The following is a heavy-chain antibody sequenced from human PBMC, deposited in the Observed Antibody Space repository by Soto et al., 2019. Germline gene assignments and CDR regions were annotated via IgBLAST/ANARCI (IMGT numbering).Heavy chain of an antibody. Sequence: QVQLQQWGAGLLKPSETLSLTCAVYGGSFSGYYWSWIRQPPGKGLEWIGEINHSGSTNYNPSLKSRVTISVDTSKNQFSLKLSSVTAADTAVYYCARLAITMVRGVPFDPWGQGTLVTVSS. CDR3: ARLAITMVRGVPFDP. CDR2: INHSGST. CDR1: GGSFSGYY. J-gene: IGHJ5*02. V-gene: IGHV4-34*01. D-gene: IGHD3-10*01.